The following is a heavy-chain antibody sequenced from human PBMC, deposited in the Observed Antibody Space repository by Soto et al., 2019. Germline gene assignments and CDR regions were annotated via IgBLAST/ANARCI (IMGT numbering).Heavy chain of an antibody. CDR3: AHRGGWLQPGAYFDY. D-gene: IGHD5-12*01. CDR1: GFSLSTSGVG. Sequence: SGPTLVNPTQTLTLTCTFSGFSLSTSGVGVGWNRQPPGKALEWLALIYWNDDKRYSPSLKSRLTITKDTSKNQVVLTMTNMDPVDTATYFCAHRGGWLQPGAYFDYWGQGALVTVSS. V-gene: IGHV2-5*01. CDR2: IYWNDDK. J-gene: IGHJ4*02.